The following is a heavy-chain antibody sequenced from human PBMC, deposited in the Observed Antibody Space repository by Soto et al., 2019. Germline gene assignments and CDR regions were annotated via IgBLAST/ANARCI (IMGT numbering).Heavy chain of an antibody. CDR1: GFTFDDYG. J-gene: IGHJ3*02. Sequence: LRLSCAASGFTFDDYGMSWVRQAPGKGLEWVSGINWNGGSTGYADSVKGRFTISRDNAKNSLYLQMNSLRAEDTALYHCARDMFEDYGSGSYSSMSDIWGQGTMVTVAS. CDR2: INWNGGST. V-gene: IGHV3-20*01. D-gene: IGHD3-10*01. CDR3: ARDMFEDYGSGSYSSMSDI.